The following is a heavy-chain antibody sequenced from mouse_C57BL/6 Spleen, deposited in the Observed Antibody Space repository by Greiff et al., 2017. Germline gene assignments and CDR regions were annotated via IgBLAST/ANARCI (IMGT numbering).Heavy chain of an antibody. J-gene: IGHJ4*01. CDR2: IWSDGST. V-gene: IGHV2-6-1*01. Sequence: VHLVESGPGLVAPSQSLSITCTVSGFSLTSYGVHWVRQPPGKGLEWLVVIWSDGSTTYNSALKSRLSISKDNSKSQVFLKMNSLQTDDTAMYYCARQDGYSYYYAMDYWGQGTSVTVSS. CDR1: GFSLTSYG. CDR3: ARQDGYSYYYAMDY. D-gene: IGHD2-3*01.